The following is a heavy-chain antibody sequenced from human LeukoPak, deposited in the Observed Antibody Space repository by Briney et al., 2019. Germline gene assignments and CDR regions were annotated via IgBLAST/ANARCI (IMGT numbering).Heavy chain of an antibody. Sequence: PSETLSLTCTVSGGSISSYYWSWIRQPPGKGLEWIGSIYYSGSTYYNPSLKSRVTISVDTSKNQFSLKLSSVTAADTAVYYCARGEDSSGYLWGQGTLVTVSS. CDR2: IYYSGST. CDR1: GGSISSYY. D-gene: IGHD3-22*01. CDR3: ARGEDSSGYL. V-gene: IGHV4-39*01. J-gene: IGHJ4*02.